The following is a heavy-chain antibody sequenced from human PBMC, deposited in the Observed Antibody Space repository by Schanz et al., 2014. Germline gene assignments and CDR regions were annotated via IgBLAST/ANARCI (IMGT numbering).Heavy chain of an antibody. CDR1: GFTFSSYA. CDR2: IGGSGGST. J-gene: IGHJ3*02. V-gene: IGHV3-23*01. D-gene: IGHD4-4*01. Sequence: EVQLLESGGGLVQPGGSLRLSCAASGFTFSSYAMSWVRQAPGKGLEWVSGIGGSGGSTDYADSVKGRFTISRDNSKNTVHLQMNSLRAEDTAVYFCAKDRWRATVMVDAFDIWGQGTLVTVSS. CDR3: AKDRWRATVMVDAFDI.